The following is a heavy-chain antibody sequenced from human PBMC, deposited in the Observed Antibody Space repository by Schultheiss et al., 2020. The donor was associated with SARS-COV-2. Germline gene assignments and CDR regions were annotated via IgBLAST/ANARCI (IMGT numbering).Heavy chain of an antibody. D-gene: IGHD3-3*01. CDR2: IDCDDDK. Sequence: SWIRQPPGKALEWLAPIDCDDDKYYSTSLKTRLTISKDTTKNQVVLTMTNMDPVDTATYYCAHTPDRIITIISLTWFDLWGQGTLVTVSS. V-gene: IGHV2-70*12. CDR3: AHTPDRIITIISLTWFDL. J-gene: IGHJ5*02.